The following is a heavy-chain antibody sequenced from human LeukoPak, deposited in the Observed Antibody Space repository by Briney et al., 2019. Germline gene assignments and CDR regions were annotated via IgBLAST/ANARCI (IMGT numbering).Heavy chain of an antibody. CDR3: ARGMNSGSSPYYYYYMDV. Sequence: SETLSLTCAVYGGSFSGYYWSWIRQPPGKGLEWIGEINHSGSTNYNPSLKSRVTISVDTSKNQFSLKLSSVTAADPAVYYCARGMNSGSSPYYYYYMDVWGKGTTVTVSS. CDR1: GGSFSGYY. D-gene: IGHD1-26*01. J-gene: IGHJ6*03. CDR2: INHSGST. V-gene: IGHV4-34*01.